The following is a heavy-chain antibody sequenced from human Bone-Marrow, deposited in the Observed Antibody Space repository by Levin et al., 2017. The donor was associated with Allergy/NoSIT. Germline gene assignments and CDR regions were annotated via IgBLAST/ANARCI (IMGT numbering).Heavy chain of an antibody. CDR1: GYTFSDYY. V-gene: IGHV1-2*02. J-gene: IGHJ4*02. CDR3: ARGGATSNDY. Sequence: ASVKVSCSVSGYTFSDYYIHWIRQTPGQGLEWIGWIDPTRGATQFAEKFHARVVLTRDSSFSTAYMELGKLRSDDTALYYCARGGATSNDYWGQGTLVTVSS. CDR2: IDPTRGAT. D-gene: IGHD2-2*01.